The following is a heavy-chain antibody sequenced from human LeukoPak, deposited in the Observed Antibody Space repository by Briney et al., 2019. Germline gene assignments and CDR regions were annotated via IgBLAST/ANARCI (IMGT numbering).Heavy chain of an antibody. Sequence: GESLKISCKGSGYTFTNYRIAWVRQMPGKGLEWMGIIYPGDSDTRYSPSFQGQVTISADKSISIAYLQWSSLRASDTAMYYCARRDYGGFSHYFDYWGQGTPVTVSS. CDR2: IYPGDSDT. D-gene: IGHD4-23*01. V-gene: IGHV5-51*01. J-gene: IGHJ4*02. CDR3: ARRDYGGFSHYFDY. CDR1: GYTFTNYR.